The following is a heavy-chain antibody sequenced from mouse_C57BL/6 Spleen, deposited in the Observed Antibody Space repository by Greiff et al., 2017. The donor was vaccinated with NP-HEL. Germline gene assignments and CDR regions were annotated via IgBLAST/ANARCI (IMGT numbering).Heavy chain of an antibody. CDR1: GYTFTSYW. V-gene: IGHV1-55*01. Sequence: QVQLQQSGAELVKPGASVKMSCKASGYTFTSYWITWVKQRPGQGLEWIGDIYPGSGSTNYNEKFKSKATLTVDTSSSTAYMQLSSLTSEDSAVYYCARGDYDVFYWYFDVWGTGTTVTVSS. CDR3: ARGDYDVFYWYFDV. J-gene: IGHJ1*03. CDR2: IYPGSGST. D-gene: IGHD2-4*01.